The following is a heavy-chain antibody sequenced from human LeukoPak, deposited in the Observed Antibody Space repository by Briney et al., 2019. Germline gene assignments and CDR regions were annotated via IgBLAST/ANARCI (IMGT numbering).Heavy chain of an antibody. CDR2: INPNSGGT. V-gene: IGHV1-2*02. J-gene: IGHJ4*02. D-gene: IGHD6-6*01. CDR1: GYTFTGYY. Sequence: ASVKVSCKASGYTFTGYYMHWVRQAPGQGLEWMGWINPNSGGTNYAQKFQGRVTKTRDTSISTAYMELSRLRSDDTAVYYCARDPSSSYPLDYWGQGTLVTVSS. CDR3: ARDPSSSYPLDY.